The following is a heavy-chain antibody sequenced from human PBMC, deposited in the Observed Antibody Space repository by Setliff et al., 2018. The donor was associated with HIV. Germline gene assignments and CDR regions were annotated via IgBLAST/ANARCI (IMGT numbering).Heavy chain of an antibody. D-gene: IGHD1-26*01. CDR2: IVVGSGNT. Sequence: GASVKVSCKASGFTFTSSAVQWVRQARGQRLEWIGWIVVGSGNTNYAQKFQGRVTITRDMSTSTAYMGLSSLRSEDTAVYYCAAVGSGSYYDWYFDLWGRGTLVTVSS. V-gene: IGHV1-58*01. CDR1: GFTFTSSA. J-gene: IGHJ2*01. CDR3: AAVGSGSYYDWYFDL.